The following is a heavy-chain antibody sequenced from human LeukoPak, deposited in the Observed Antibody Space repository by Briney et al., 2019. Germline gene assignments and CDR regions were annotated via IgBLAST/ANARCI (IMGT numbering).Heavy chain of an antibody. Sequence: PSETLSLTCTVSGGSISSSSYYWGWIRQPPGKGLEWIGSIYYSGSTYYNPSLKSRVTMSVDTSKNQFSLKLSSVTAADTAVYYCARAPTGTGGWNWFDPWGQGTLVTVSS. CDR3: ARAPTGTGGWNWFDP. D-gene: IGHD1-1*01. J-gene: IGHJ5*02. CDR1: GGSISSSSYY. V-gene: IGHV4-39*07. CDR2: IYYSGST.